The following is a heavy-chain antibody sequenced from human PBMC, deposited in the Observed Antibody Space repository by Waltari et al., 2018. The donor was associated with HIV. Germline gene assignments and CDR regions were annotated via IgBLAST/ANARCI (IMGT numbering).Heavy chain of an antibody. CDR3: ARGAPQGGFDP. CDR2: IGTAGDT. Sequence: EVQLVESGGGLVQPGGSLRLPCAASGFPFSTHDMHWVRQATGEGLEGVSAIGTAGDTDYPGAVKGRFTISRENAKNFLYLQMNSLRAGETAVYYCARGAPQGGFDPWGQGTLVTVSS. CDR1: GFPFSTHD. J-gene: IGHJ5*02. D-gene: IGHD3-16*01. V-gene: IGHV3-13*01.